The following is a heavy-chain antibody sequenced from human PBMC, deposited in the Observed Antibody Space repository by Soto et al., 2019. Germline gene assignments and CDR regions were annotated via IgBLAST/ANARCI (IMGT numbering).Heavy chain of an antibody. CDR3: ARDVEYSSSGDAFDI. J-gene: IGHJ3*02. D-gene: IGHD6-6*01. Sequence: GGSLRLSCAASGFTFSDYYMSWIRQAPGKGLERVSYISSSSSYTNYADSVKGRFTISRDNAKNSLYLQMNSLRAEDTAVYYCARDVEYSSSGDAFDIWGQGTMVTVSS. CDR2: ISSSSSYT. V-gene: IGHV3-11*06. CDR1: GFTFSDYY.